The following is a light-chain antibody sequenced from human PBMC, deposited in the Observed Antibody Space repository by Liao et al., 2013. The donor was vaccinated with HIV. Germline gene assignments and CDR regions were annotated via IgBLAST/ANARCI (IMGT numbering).Light chain of an antibody. Sequence: SYELTQPPSVSVSPGQTARITCGGNNIGSKGVHWYQQKPGQAPVLVIFYDSDRPSGIPERFSGSNSGNTATLTISRVEAGDEADYYCQVWDSSSDHRIFGTGTKVTVL. CDR2: YDS. V-gene: IGLV3-21*01. CDR1: NIGSKG. J-gene: IGLJ1*01. CDR3: QVWDSSSDHRI.